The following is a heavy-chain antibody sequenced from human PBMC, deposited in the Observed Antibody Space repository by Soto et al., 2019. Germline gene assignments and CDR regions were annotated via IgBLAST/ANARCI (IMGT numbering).Heavy chain of an antibody. CDR3: ARERKYYYDSSGYYGGVGWFDP. CDR1: GGSVSSGSYY. CDR2: IYYSGST. D-gene: IGHD3-22*01. J-gene: IGHJ5*02. V-gene: IGHV4-61*01. Sequence: LSLTCTVSGGSVSSGSYYWSWIRQPPGKGLEWIGYIYYSGSTNYNPSLKSRVTISVDTSKNQFSLKLSSVTAADTVVYYCARERKYYYDSSGYYGGVGWFDPWGQGTLVTSPQ.